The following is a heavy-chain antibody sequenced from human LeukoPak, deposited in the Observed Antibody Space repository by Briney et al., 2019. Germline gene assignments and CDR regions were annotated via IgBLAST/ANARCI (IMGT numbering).Heavy chain of an antibody. CDR3: ARDSGTTGEVKFDP. D-gene: IGHD3-10*01. J-gene: IGHJ5*02. CDR1: GYSISSGYY. Sequence: SETLSLTCTVSGYSISSGYYWGWIRQPPGKGLVWIGSIYHSGSTYYNPSLKSRVTISLHTSKNQFSLKLSSVTAADTAVYYCARDSGTTGEVKFDPWGQGTLVTVSS. V-gene: IGHV4-38-2*02. CDR2: IYHSGST.